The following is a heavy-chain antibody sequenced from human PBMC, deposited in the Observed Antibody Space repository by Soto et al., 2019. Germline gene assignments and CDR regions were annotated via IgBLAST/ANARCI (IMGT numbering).Heavy chain of an antibody. D-gene: IGHD2-21*01. V-gene: IGHV1-46*01. CDR2: IKPNGGST. CDR3: ARSLLQGDF. Sequence: QVQLVQSRAEVKKHGASVKISCNASGYTFIDYYIHWARQARGQGLEWMAIIKPNGGSTNYAQKFQARVTVTSDTSTMTVSMELNSLETVDTAVGVCARSLLQGDFWGQGTLVTVSS. CDR1: GYTFIDYY. J-gene: IGHJ4*02.